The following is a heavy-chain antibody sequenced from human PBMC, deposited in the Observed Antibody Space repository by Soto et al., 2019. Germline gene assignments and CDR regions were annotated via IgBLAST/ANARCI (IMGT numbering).Heavy chain of an antibody. D-gene: IGHD3-22*01. J-gene: IGHJ4*02. V-gene: IGHV5-51*01. Sequence: GESLKMSCKGSGYSFTSYWIGWVRQMPGKGLEWMGIIYPGDSDTRYSPSFQGQVTISAGKSISTAYLQWSSLKASDTAMYYCARHPLYYYDSSGYYIDYWGQGTLVTVSS. CDR3: ARHPLYYYDSSGYYIDY. CDR2: IYPGDSDT. CDR1: GYSFTSYW.